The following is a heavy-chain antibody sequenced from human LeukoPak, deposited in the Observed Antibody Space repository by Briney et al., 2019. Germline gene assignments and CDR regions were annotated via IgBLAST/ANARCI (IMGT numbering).Heavy chain of an antibody. CDR1: GYTFTSYG. Sequence: GASVKLSCKSSGYTFTSYGISWVRQAPGQGLEWMGWISAYNGTTNYAQKLQGRVTLTIDTSTSTAYMELRSQRSEDTAVYYCARGSKVSDFCSGYPVLGWFDPWGQGTLVTVSS. J-gene: IGHJ5*02. D-gene: IGHD3-3*01. CDR3: ARGSKVSDFCSGYPVLGWFDP. V-gene: IGHV1-18*01. CDR2: ISAYNGTT.